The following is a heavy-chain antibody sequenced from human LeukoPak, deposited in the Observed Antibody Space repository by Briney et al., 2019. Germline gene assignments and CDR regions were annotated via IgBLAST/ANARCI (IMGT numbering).Heavy chain of an antibody. Sequence: SETLSLTCAISGDSVSSNCATWNWNRQSPWIDLEWLGRTYQRSKWYNEYAVSVKSRITINPDTSKNQFSLQLNSVTPEDTTVYYCTRVNYYVDYWGQGTLVTVSS. CDR2: TYQRSKWYN. CDR3: TRVNYYVDY. CDR1: GDSVSSNCAT. V-gene: IGHV6-1*01. J-gene: IGHJ4*02.